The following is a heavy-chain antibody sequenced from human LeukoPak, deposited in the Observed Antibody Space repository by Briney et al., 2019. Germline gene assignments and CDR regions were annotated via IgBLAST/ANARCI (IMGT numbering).Heavy chain of an antibody. J-gene: IGHJ4*02. V-gene: IGHV3-23*01. D-gene: IGHD3-22*01. CDR1: GLTLGNYA. Sequence: PGGSLRLSCAASGLTLGNYAMSWVRQAPGKGLEWVSTISGSGGSTYYADSVKGRFTISRDNSKNTLYLQMNSLRADDTAVYFCAKGSRNGYSDTSGHVDYWGQGTLVTVSS. CDR2: ISGSGGST. CDR3: AKGSRNGYSDTSGHVDY.